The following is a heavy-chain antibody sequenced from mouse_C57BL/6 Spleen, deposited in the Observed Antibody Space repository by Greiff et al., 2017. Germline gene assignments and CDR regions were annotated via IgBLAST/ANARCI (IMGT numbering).Heavy chain of an antibody. J-gene: IGHJ1*03. CDR2: INPNNGGT. V-gene: IGHV1-18*01. D-gene: IGHD1-1*01. CDR3: ASRGYGSSYRYFDV. CDR1: GYTFTDYN. Sequence: EVKLQESGPELVKPGASVKIPCKASGYTFTDYNMDWVKQSHGKSLEWIGDINPNNGGTIYNQKFKGKATLTVDKSSSTAYMELRSLTSEDTAVYYCASRGYGSSYRYFDVWGTGTTVTVSS.